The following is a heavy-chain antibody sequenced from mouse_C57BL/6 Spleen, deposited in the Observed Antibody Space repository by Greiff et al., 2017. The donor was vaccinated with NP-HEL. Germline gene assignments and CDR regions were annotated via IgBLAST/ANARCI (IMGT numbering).Heavy chain of an antibody. CDR1: GFSLSTFGMG. V-gene: IGHV8-8*01. Sequence: QVTLKESGPGILQPSQTLSLTCSFSGFSLSTFGMGVGWIRPPSGKGLEWLAHIWWDDDKYYNPALKSRLTISKDTSKNQVFLKVANVDTADTATSYCARIYDYDLYFDYWGQGTTLTVSS. CDR3: ARIYDYDLYFDY. D-gene: IGHD2-4*01. CDR2: IWWDDDK. J-gene: IGHJ2*01.